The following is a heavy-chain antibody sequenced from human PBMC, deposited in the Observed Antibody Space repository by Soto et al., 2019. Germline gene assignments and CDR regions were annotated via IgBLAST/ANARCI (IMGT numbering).Heavy chain of an antibody. J-gene: IGHJ6*02. V-gene: IGHV4-4*02. D-gene: IGHD6-13*01. CDR2: AYHSGST. Sequence: PSETLSLTCAVSGGFTSTNNWWSWVRQPPGKGLEWIGDAYHSGSTEYNPSLKSRVSISVDKSKNQISLKLTSATAADTAVYYCARDRHGSWQVMDVWGQGTTVTVSS. CDR3: ARDRHGSWQVMDV. CDR1: GGFTSTNNW.